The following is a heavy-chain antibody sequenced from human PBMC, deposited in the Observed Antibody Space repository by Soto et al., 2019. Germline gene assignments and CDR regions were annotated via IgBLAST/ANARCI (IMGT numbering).Heavy chain of an antibody. Sequence: GESLKISCKGSGYSFTNYWIGWVRQMPGKGLEWMGIIYPGDSDTRYSPSFQGQVTISADKSISTAYLQWSSLKASDTAMYYCVRATGASTNYFDYCGQGALATVS. CDR1: GYSFTNYW. CDR2: IYPGDSDT. D-gene: IGHD7-27*01. CDR3: VRATGASTNYFDY. V-gene: IGHV5-51*01. J-gene: IGHJ4*01.